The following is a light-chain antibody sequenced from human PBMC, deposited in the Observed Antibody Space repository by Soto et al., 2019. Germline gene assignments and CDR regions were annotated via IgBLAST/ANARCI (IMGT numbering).Light chain of an antibody. CDR2: GAS. CDR3: QQYNNWPV. V-gene: IGKV3-15*01. J-gene: IGKJ4*01. CDR1: QSVSSN. Sequence: EIVMPQSPATLSVSPGERATLSCRASQSVSSNLAWYQQKPGQAPRLLIYGASTRATGIPARFSGSGSGTEFTLTISSMQSEDFAVYYCQQYNNWPVFGGGTKVEIK.